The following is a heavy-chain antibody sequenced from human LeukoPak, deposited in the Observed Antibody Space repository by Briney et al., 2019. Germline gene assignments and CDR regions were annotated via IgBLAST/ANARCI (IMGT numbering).Heavy chain of an antibody. J-gene: IGHJ4*02. D-gene: IGHD3-16*01. V-gene: IGHV4-34*01. Sequence: SETLSLTCAVYGGSFSGYYWSWIRQPPGKGLEWIGEINHSGSTNYNPSLKSRVTISVDTSKNQFSLKLSSVTAADTAVYYCARRPRFGGLPLNYWGQGTLVTVSS. CDR1: GGSFSGYY. CDR3: ARRPRFGGLPLNY. CDR2: INHSGST.